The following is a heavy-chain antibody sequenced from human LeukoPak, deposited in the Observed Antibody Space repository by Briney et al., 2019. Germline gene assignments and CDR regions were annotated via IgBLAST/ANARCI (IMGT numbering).Heavy chain of an antibody. CDR2: INHSGST. J-gene: IGHJ4*02. D-gene: IGHD1-26*01. CDR3: ARVSSGATTVDY. V-gene: IGHV4-34*01. CDR1: GESFSGYY. Sequence: SETLSLTCTVFGESFSGYYWSWIRQPPGKGLEWIGEINHSGSTNYNPSLKSRVTISVDKSKNQFSLKLSSVTAADTAVYYCARVSSGATTVDYWGQGTLVTVSS.